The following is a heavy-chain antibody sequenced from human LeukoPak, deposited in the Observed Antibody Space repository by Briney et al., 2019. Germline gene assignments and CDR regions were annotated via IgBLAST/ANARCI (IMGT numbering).Heavy chain of an antibody. CDR3: ARDAVMGATPFYFDS. CDR2: ISSSGSNI. V-gene: IGHV3-21*04. D-gene: IGHD2-15*01. CDR1: GFIFTSYG. J-gene: IGHJ4*02. Sequence: GGSLRLSCTASGFIFTSYGMNWVRQAPGKGLEWVSYISSSGSNIFYADSVKGRFTISRDQAKDSVFLQMNSLRAEDTALYFCARDAVMGATPFYFDSWGQGALVTFSS.